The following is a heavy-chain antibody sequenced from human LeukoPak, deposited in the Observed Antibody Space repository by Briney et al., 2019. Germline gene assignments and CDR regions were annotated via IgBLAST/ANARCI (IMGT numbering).Heavy chain of an antibody. CDR3: ARRSGSYNYYYMDV. Sequence: PSETLSLTCTVSDGFITNYYWSWVRQPPGKGLEFIGYVHYSGSTYYNPSLKSRVTISVDTSKNQFSLKLSSVTAADTAVYYCARRSGSYNYYYMDVWGKGTTVTVSS. CDR2: VHYSGST. V-gene: IGHV4-59*08. J-gene: IGHJ6*03. D-gene: IGHD1-26*01. CDR1: DGFITNYY.